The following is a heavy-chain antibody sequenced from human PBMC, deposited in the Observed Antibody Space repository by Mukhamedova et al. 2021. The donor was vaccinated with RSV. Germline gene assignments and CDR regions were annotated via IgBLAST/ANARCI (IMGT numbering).Heavy chain of an antibody. CDR2: ISYDGSNK. Sequence: TFSSYAMHWVRQAPGKGLEWVAVISYDGSNKYYADSVKGRFTISRDNSKNTLYLQMNSLRAEDTAVYYCARDSRVNWSYYYYYY. D-gene: IGHD1-1*01. CDR3: ARDSRVNWSYYYYYY. V-gene: IGHV3-30-3*01. CDR1: TFSSYA. J-gene: IGHJ6*03.